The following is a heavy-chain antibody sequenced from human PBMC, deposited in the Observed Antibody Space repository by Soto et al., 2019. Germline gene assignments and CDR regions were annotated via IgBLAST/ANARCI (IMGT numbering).Heavy chain of an antibody. Sequence: ASVKVSCKASGYTFTSYYMHWVRQAPGQGLEWMGIINPSGGSTSYAQKFQGRVTMTRDTSTSTVYMELSSLRSEDTAVYYCARGGGITIFGVVKGMWFDPWGQGTLVTVSS. CDR1: GYTFTSYY. CDR3: ARGGGITIFGVVKGMWFDP. J-gene: IGHJ5*02. D-gene: IGHD3-3*01. V-gene: IGHV1-46*01. CDR2: INPSGGST.